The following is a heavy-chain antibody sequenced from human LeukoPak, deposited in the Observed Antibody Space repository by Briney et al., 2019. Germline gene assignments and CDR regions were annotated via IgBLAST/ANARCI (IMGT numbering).Heavy chain of an antibody. CDR1: GGSFSGYY. D-gene: IGHD3-22*01. J-gene: IGHJ2*01. CDR2: INHSGST. CDR3: ARDAYYYDSSGYPHWYFDL. V-gene: IGHV4-34*01. Sequence: PSETLSLTCAVYGGSFSGYYWSWIRQPPGKGLEWIGEINHSGSTNYNPSLKSRVTISVDTSKNQLSLKLSSVTAADTAVYYCARDAYYYDSSGYPHWYFDLWGRGTLVTVSS.